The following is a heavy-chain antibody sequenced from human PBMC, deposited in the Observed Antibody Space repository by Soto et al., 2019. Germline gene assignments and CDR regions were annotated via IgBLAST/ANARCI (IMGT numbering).Heavy chain of an antibody. CDR3: ARGTYYYDSSGYYLRY. Sequence: SVKVSCKASGGTFSSYAISWVRQAPGQGLEWMGGIIPIFGTANYAQKFQGRVTITADESTSTAYMELSSLRSEDTAVYYCARGTYYYDSSGYYLRYWGQGTLVTVSS. CDR1: GGTFSSYA. D-gene: IGHD3-22*01. CDR2: IIPIFGTA. J-gene: IGHJ4*02. V-gene: IGHV1-69*13.